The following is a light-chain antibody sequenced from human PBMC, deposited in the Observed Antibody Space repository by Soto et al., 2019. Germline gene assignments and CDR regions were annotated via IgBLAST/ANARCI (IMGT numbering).Light chain of an antibody. Sequence: QSVLTQPPSASGTPGQRVTISCSGSSSNIGSNTVNWYQQLPGTAPKLRMYSNNQRPSGVPDRFSGSKSGTSASLAISGLQSDDEADYYCAAWHDSLDGYVFGTGTKVTVL. CDR3: AAWHDSLDGYV. V-gene: IGLV1-44*01. CDR1: SSNIGSNT. CDR2: SNN. J-gene: IGLJ1*01.